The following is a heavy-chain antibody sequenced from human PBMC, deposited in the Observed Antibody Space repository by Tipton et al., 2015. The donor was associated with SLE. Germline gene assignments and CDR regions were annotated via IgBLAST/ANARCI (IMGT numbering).Heavy chain of an antibody. CDR1: GYSISSGYY. CDR3: ARGVVRFDY. D-gene: IGHD3-3*01. V-gene: IGHV4-38-2*01. Sequence: LRLSCAVSGYSISSGYYWGWIRQPPGKGLEWIGSIYHSGSTYYNPSLKSRVTISVDTSKNQFSLKLSSVTAADTAVYYCARGVVRFDYWGQGTLVTVSS. J-gene: IGHJ4*02. CDR2: IYHSGST.